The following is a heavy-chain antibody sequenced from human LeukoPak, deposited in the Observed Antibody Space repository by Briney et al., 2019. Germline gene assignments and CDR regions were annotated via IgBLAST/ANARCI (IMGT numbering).Heavy chain of an antibody. J-gene: IGHJ4*02. Sequence: GGSLRLSCAASGFTFSDYYMSWIRQAPGKGLEWVSYISSSSSYTNYADSVKGRFTISRDNAKNSLYLQMNSLRAEDTAVYYCATWGDYDSSGYYSAYWGQGTLVTVSS. CDR3: ATWGDYDSSGYYSAY. CDR1: GFTFSDYY. D-gene: IGHD3-22*01. V-gene: IGHV3-11*06. CDR2: ISSSSSYT.